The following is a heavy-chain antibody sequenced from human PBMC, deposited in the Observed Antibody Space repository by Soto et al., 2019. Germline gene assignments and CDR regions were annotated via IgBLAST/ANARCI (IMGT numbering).Heavy chain of an antibody. Sequence: SVKVSCKASGGTFSSYTISWVRQAPGQGLEWMGRIIPILGIANYAQKFQGRVTITADKSTSTAYMELSSLRSEDTAVYYCARGDGSGSYYNVDPLGSYFQHWG. CDR1: GGTFSSYT. CDR2: IIPILGIA. V-gene: IGHV1-69*02. J-gene: IGHJ1*01. CDR3: ARGDGSGSYYNVDPLGSYFQH. D-gene: IGHD3-10*01.